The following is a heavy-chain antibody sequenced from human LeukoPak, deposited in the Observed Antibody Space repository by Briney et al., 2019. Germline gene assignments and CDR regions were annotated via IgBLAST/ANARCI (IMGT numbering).Heavy chain of an antibody. V-gene: IGHV1-18*01. CDR1: GYTFTSYG. J-gene: IGHJ6*03. D-gene: IGHD3-9*01. Sequence: SSVKVSCKASGYTFTSYGISGVRQAPGKGLEWMGWISAYNGNTNYAQKLQGRVTMSTDTSTSKAYMELRSLRSDDTAVYYCARRDYEILTGSSSSYYYYYMDVWGKGTTVTISS. CDR2: ISAYNGNT. CDR3: ARRDYEILTGSSSSYYYYYMDV.